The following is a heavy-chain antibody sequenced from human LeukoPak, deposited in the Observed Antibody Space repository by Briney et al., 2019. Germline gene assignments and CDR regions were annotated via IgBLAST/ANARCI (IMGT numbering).Heavy chain of an antibody. CDR2: ISAYNGNT. CDR1: GYTFTSYD. D-gene: IGHD3-10*01. J-gene: IGHJ6*02. Sequence: ASVKVSCKASGYTFTSYDINWVRQATGQGLEWMGWISAYNGNTNYAQKLQGRVTMTTDTSTSTAYMELRSLRSDDTAVYYCARDRSMVRGVQKEPYYYYYGMDVWGQGTTVTVSS. V-gene: IGHV1-18*01. CDR3: ARDRSMVRGVQKEPYYYYYGMDV.